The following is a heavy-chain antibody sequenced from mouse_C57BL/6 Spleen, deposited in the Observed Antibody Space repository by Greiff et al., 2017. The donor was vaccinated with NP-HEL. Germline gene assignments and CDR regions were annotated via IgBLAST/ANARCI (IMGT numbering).Heavy chain of an antibody. V-gene: IGHV1-26*01. J-gene: IGHJ3*01. D-gene: IGHD2-4*01. Sequence: EVQLQQSGPELVKPGASVKISCKASGYTFTDYYMNWVKQSHGKSLEWIGDINPNNGGTSYNQKFKGKATLTVDKSSSTAYMELRSLTSEDSAVYYCARGMIRGTYWGQGTLVTVSA. CDR1: GYTFTDYY. CDR3: ARGMIRGTY. CDR2: INPNNGGT.